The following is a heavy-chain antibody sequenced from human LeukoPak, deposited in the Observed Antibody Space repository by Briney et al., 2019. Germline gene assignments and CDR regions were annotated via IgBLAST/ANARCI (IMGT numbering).Heavy chain of an antibody. Sequence: PSETLSLTCTVSGGSISSSSYYWGWIRQPPGKGLEWIGSIYYSGSTYYNPSLKSRVTISVDTSKNQFSLKLSSVTAADTAVYYCARDGGGRDIVVVPARFDPWGQGTLVTVSS. J-gene: IGHJ5*02. CDR3: ARDGGGRDIVVVPARFDP. CDR2: IYYSGST. CDR1: GGSISSSSYY. V-gene: IGHV4-39*02. D-gene: IGHD2-2*01.